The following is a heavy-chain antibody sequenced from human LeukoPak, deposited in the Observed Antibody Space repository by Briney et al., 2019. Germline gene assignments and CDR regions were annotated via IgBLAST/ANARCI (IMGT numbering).Heavy chain of an antibody. CDR2: ISGSGVSK. Sequence: PGGSLRLSCAASGFTFSTYAMGWVRQAPGKGLEWVAGISGSGVSKYHADSVKGRFTISRDNSKNTLYLQMNSLRAEDTGVYYCACGNGDGYSYEGSFEYWGQGTLVTVSS. CDR1: GFTFSTYA. CDR3: ACGNGDGYSYEGSFEY. D-gene: IGHD5-24*01. V-gene: IGHV3-23*01. J-gene: IGHJ4*02.